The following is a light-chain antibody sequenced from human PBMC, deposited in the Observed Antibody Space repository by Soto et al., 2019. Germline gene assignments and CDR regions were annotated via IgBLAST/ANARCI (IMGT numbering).Light chain of an antibody. CDR1: QSVSSY. CDR3: QQRSNWPPGGGPT. V-gene: IGKV3-11*01. CDR2: DAS. J-gene: IGKJ3*01. Sequence: EIVLTQSPATLSLSPGERATLSCRASQSVSSYLAWYQQKPGQAPRLLIYDASNRATGIPARFSGSGSGTDFTLNISGLEPEDFAVYYCQQRSNWPPGGGPTFGPGTKVDIK.